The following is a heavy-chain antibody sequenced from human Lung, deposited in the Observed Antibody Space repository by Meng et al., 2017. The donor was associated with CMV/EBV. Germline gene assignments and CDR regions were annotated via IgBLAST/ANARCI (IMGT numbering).Heavy chain of an antibody. J-gene: IGHJ4*02. V-gene: IGHV3-48*03. Sequence: GGSLRLXCAASGFTFSSYEMNWVRQAPGKGLEWVSYISSSGSTIYYADSVKGRFTISRDNAKNSLYLQMNSLRAEDTAVYYCARERGRDGYNSGWRKDYWXQGTLVTVSS. CDR3: ARERGRDGYNSGWRKDY. D-gene: IGHD5-24*01. CDR2: ISSSGSTI. CDR1: GFTFSSYE.